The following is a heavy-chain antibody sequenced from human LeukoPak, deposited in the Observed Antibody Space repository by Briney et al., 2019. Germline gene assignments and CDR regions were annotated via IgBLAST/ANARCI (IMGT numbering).Heavy chain of an antibody. D-gene: IGHD6-13*01. CDR3: ANQDRGIAAAIKIDY. V-gene: IGHV3-23*01. J-gene: IGHJ4*02. Sequence: GGSLRLSCAASGFTFSSYAMSWVRQAPGKGLEWVSAISGSGGSTYYADSVKGRFTISRDNSKNTLYLQMNSLRAGDTAVYYCANQDRGIAAAIKIDYWGQGTLVTVSS. CDR1: GFTFSSYA. CDR2: ISGSGGST.